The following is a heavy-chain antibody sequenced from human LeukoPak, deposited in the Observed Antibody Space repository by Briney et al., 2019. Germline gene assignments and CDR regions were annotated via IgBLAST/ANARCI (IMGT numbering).Heavy chain of an antibody. Sequence: SETLSLTCTVSGGSMSSYYWRWIRQSTGKGLEWIGYIHYSGRTNYNPSLKSRGTISVDTSNNQFSLKLSSVTAVDTAVYYCARGPVGGATYYDGDAFDIWGQGTMVTVSS. J-gene: IGHJ3*02. CDR3: ARGPVGGATYYDGDAFDI. CDR1: GGSMSSYY. D-gene: IGHD1-26*01. CDR2: IHYSGRT. V-gene: IGHV4-59*01.